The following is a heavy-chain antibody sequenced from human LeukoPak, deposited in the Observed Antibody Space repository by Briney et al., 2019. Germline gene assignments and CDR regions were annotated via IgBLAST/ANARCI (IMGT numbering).Heavy chain of an antibody. CDR3: ARGSKHDSGTPYVDFDS. Sequence: PSETLSLTCTVSGGSVTPYYWSWIRQPPGKRLEWIGYIYYNGNTNYNPSLKSRVTISIDTPKDQFSLNLTSVTTADTAVYLCARGSKHDSGTPYVDFDSWGQGTLVTVSS. V-gene: IGHV4-59*02. D-gene: IGHD3-10*01. CDR2: IYYNGNT. J-gene: IGHJ4*02. CDR1: GGSVTPYY.